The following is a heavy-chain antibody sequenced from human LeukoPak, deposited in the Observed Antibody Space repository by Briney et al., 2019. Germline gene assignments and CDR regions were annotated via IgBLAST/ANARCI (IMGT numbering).Heavy chain of an antibody. D-gene: IGHD3-10*01. V-gene: IGHV4-59*01. CDR2: IYYSGST. CDR3: ARERTMVRGMGWFDP. Sequence: SETLSLTCTVSGGSINNYYWSWIQQPPGKGLEWIGYIYYSGSTNYNPSLKSRVTISVDTSKNQFSLKLSSVTAADTAVYYCARERTMVRGMGWFDPWGQGTLVTVSS. J-gene: IGHJ5*02. CDR1: GGSINNYY.